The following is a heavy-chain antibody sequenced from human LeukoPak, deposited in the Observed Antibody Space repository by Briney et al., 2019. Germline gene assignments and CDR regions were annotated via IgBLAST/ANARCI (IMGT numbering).Heavy chain of an antibody. J-gene: IGHJ6*02. CDR3: ARDLRYYDILTGPDYGMDV. CDR1: GDTFTGYY. Sequence: ASLNVSCKAAGDTFTGYYINSVRQAPGQRLEWMGWINPNSGGTNYAQKFQGRVTMTRDTSISTAYMELSRLRSDDTAVYYCARDLRYYDILTGPDYGMDVWGQGTTVTVSS. V-gene: IGHV1-2*02. CDR2: INPNSGGT. D-gene: IGHD3-9*01.